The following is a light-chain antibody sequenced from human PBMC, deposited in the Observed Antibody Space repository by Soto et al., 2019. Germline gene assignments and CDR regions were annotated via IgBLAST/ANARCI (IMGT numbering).Light chain of an antibody. CDR1: SSDVGGYNY. J-gene: IGLJ3*02. CDR3: SSYASSNNLV. V-gene: IGLV2-8*01. Sequence: QSALTQPPSASGSPGQSVTISCTGTSSDVGGYNYVSWYQQHPGKAPKLMIYEVSKRPSGVPDRFSGSKSGNTASLTVSGLQAEDEADYYCSSYASSNNLVFRGGTKVTVL. CDR2: EVS.